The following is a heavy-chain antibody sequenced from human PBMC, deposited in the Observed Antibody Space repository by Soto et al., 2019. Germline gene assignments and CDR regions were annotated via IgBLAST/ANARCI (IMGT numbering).Heavy chain of an antibody. J-gene: IGHJ6*02. Sequence: GGSLILSCAASGFTFSNAWMNWVRQAPGKGLEWVGRIKSKTDGGTTDYAAPVKGRFTISRDDSKNTLYLQMNSLKTEDTAVYYCTTLSITIFGVVLMDVWGQGTTVTVSS. CDR3: TTLSITIFGVVLMDV. V-gene: IGHV3-15*07. CDR1: GFTFSNAW. CDR2: IKSKTDGGTT. D-gene: IGHD3-3*01.